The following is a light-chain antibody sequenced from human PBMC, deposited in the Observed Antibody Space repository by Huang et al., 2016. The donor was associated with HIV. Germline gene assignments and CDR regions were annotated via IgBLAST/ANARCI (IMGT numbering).Light chain of an antibody. Sequence: DIEMTQSPLSLPVTPGEPASISCRSNQSLLHSNGYNYLDWYLHKPGQSPQLLIYLGSSRASGVPYRFSGSGSGTDFTLKISTVEAGDVGVYYCMQALQTPPYTFGQGTKLEIK. CDR3: MQALQTPPYT. CDR1: QSLLHSNGYNY. V-gene: IGKV2-28*01. CDR2: LGS. J-gene: IGKJ2*01.